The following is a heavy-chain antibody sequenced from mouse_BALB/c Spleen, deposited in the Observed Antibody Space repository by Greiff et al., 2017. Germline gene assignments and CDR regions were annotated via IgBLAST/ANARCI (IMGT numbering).Heavy chain of an antibody. J-gene: IGHJ1*01. CDR1: GYTFTSYW. V-gene: IGHV1S81*02. D-gene: IGHD2-14*01. CDR3: ARWGRYEGWYFDV. CDR2: INPSNGRT. Sequence: VQLQQPGAELVKPGASVKLSCKASGYTFTSYWMHWVKQRPGQGLEWIGEINPSNGRTNYNEKFKSKATLTVDKSSSTAYMQLSSLTSEDSAVYYCARWGRYEGWYFDVWGAGTTVTVSS.